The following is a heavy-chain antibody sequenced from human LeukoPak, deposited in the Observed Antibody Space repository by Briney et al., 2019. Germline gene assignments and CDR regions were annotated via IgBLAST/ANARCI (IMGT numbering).Heavy chain of an antibody. V-gene: IGHV4-61*01. CDR2: IYYSGST. CDR3: ARTLTYYDILTGLRPYGMDV. CDR1: GGSVSSGSYY. Sequence: SETLSLTCTVSGGSVSSGSYYWSWIRQPPGKGLEWIGYIYYSGSTIYNPSLKSRVTISVDTSKNQFSLKLSSVTAADTAVYYCARTLTYYDILTGLRPYGMDVWGQGTTVTVSS. D-gene: IGHD3-9*01. J-gene: IGHJ6*02.